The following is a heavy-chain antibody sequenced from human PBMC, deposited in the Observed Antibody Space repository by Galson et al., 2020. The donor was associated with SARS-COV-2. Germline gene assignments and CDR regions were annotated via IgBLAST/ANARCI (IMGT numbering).Heavy chain of an antibody. CDR2: IFYSGNN. Sequence: SETLSLTCTVSGGSISSVGSYCNWLRQHPEKGLEWTGYIFYSGNNYYNPSLKTRVTMSVDTSKNQFSLNLSSVTAADTAVYYCARSGTLTMVAQGPDWYFDLWGRGSLVTVSS. CDR3: ARSGTLTMVAQGPDWYFDL. J-gene: IGHJ2*01. CDR1: GGSISSVGSY. D-gene: IGHD4-17*01. V-gene: IGHV4-31*03.